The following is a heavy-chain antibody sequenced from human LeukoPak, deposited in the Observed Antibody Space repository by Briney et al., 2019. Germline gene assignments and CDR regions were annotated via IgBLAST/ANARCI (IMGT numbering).Heavy chain of an antibody. CDR1: GFTFSSYG. Sequence: GGSLRLSCAASGFTFSSYGMHWVRQAPGKGLEWVAFIRYDGSNKYYADSVKGRFTISRDNSKNTLYLQMNSLRAEDTAVYYCAACSGGSCYSLSGTFDYWGQGTLVTVSS. D-gene: IGHD2-15*01. CDR3: AACSGGSCYSLSGTFDY. CDR2: IRYDGSNK. V-gene: IGHV3-30*02. J-gene: IGHJ4*02.